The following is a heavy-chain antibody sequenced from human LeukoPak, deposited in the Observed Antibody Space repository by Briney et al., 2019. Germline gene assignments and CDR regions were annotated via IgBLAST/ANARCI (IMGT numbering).Heavy chain of an antibody. CDR1: GGSFSGYY. D-gene: IGHD3-22*01. J-gene: IGHJ4*02. CDR2: INHSGST. CDR3: ARRGRGLRYYFESSGYYVFDS. Sequence: SETLFLTCAVYGGSFSGYYWSWIRQPPGKGLEWIGEINHSGSTNYNPSLKSRVMISIDTSKNQFSLKLRSVTAADTAVYYCARRGRGLRYYFESSGYYVFDSWGQGDLVTVFS. V-gene: IGHV4-34*01.